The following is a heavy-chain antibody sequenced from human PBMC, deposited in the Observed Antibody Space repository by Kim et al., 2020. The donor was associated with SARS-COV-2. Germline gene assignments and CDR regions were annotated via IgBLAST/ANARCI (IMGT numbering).Heavy chain of an antibody. CDR2: MNPNSGNT. CDR3: ARGGSGDASLWY. V-gene: IGHV1-8*01. CDR1: GYTFTSYD. J-gene: IGHJ4*02. Sequence: ASVKVSCKASGYTFTSYDINWVRQATGQGLEWMGWMNPNSGNTGYAQKFQGRVTMTRNTSISTAYMELSSLRSEDTAGYYCARGGSGDASLWYWGQGTLVTVSS. D-gene: IGHD2-21*01.